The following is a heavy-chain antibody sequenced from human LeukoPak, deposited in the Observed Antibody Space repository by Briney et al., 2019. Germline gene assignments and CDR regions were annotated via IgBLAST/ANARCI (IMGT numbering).Heavy chain of an antibody. V-gene: IGHV4-31*03. J-gene: IGHJ5*02. CDR1: GDSINSGGYY. CDR2: IYYSGST. CDR3: ARTFFTETWFDP. D-gene: IGHD2/OR15-2a*01. Sequence: SETLSLTCTVSGDSINSGGYYWSWIRQHPGKGLEWIGYIYYSGSTYYNPSLKSRITMSVDTSKNQFSLKLSSVTAADTAVYYCARTFFTETWFDPWGQGALVTVSS.